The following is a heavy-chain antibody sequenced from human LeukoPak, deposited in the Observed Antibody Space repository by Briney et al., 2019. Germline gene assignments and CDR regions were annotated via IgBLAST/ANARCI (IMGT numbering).Heavy chain of an antibody. CDR3: ARGPWQQPPPADL. Sequence: ASVKVSCKASGYTFTDYYMLWMRQAPGQRLEWMGWINPNSGGTHFAQKFQGRVTMTSDTSISTAYMELISLTSDDTAVYFCARGPWQQPPPADLXGQGTLVTVSS. CDR1: GYTFTDYY. CDR2: INPNSGGT. V-gene: IGHV1-2*02. D-gene: IGHD6-13*01. J-gene: IGHJ5*02.